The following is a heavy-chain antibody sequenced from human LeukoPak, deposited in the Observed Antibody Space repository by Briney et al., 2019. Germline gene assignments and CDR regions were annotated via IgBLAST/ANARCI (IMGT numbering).Heavy chain of an antibody. CDR3: ARGSLFGELWY. CDR1: GFTFSSYA. V-gene: IGHV3-64*01. CDR2: ISSNGGST. D-gene: IGHD3-10*02. J-gene: IGHJ4*02. Sequence: GGSLRLSCAASGFTFSSYAMHWVRQAPGKGLEYVSAISSNGGSTYYANSVKGRFTISRDNSKNTLYLQMGSLRAEDMAVYYCARGSLFGELWYWGQGTLVTVSS.